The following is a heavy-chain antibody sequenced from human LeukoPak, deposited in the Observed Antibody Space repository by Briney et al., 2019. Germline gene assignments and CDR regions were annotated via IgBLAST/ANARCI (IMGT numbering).Heavy chain of an antibody. CDR1: GFTFSSYA. D-gene: IGHD6-19*01. Sequence: GGSLRLSCAASGFTFSSYAMSWVRQAPGKGLEWVSAMSDTGDTTYYADSVKGRFTISRDNSRNTLYLQMNSLRAEDTAVYYCAKDLGGWYDYWGQGTLVTVSS. CDR2: MSDTGDTT. V-gene: IGHV3-23*01. CDR3: AKDLGGWYDY. J-gene: IGHJ4*02.